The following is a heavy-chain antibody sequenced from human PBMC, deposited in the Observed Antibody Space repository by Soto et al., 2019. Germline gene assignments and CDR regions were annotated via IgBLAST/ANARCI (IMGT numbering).Heavy chain of an antibody. V-gene: IGHV1-2*02. J-gene: IGHJ6*02. CDR2: INPNNSDT. CDR1: GHTFTAYY. CDR3: ARALVRSLDWIPANYYYTLDV. D-gene: IGHD3-3*01. Sequence: ASVEVSCKPSGHTFTAYYMHWVGQAPAQGLEWMGWINPNNSDTNYVQKFQGRVNMTRDTSMRTVYMELSSLRSDDTAVYYCARALVRSLDWIPANYYYTLDVWGQGTTVTVSS.